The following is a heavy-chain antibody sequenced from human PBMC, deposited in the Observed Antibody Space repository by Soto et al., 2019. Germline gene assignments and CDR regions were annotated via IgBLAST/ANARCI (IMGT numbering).Heavy chain of an antibody. CDR3: AREASVPSVGEFWYFDL. CDR1: GFTFSRHG. D-gene: IGHD3-10*01. Sequence: EVQLLESGGGLVQSGGSLRLSCGGSGFTFSRHGMTWVRQAPGKGLEWVSSISGDGYTTYYADYVRGRFTISRDNSKDTVYVQMNSLRDEDTAVYYCAREASVPSVGEFWYFDLWGRGTQVTVFS. V-gene: IGHV3-23*01. CDR2: ISGDGYTT. J-gene: IGHJ2*01.